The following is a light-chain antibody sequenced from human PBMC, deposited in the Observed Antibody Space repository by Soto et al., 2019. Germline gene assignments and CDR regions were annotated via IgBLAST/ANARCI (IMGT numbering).Light chain of an antibody. Sequence: QSVLTQPASVSGSPGQSITISCTGTSSDVGGYNYVSWYQQHPGKAPKLMIYDVSNRPSGVSNRFSGSKSGNTASLTISGLQAEDEADYYCSSYTSSYTLVVGEGTQLTVL. CDR1: SSDVGGYNY. CDR3: SSYTSSYTLV. V-gene: IGLV2-14*01. J-gene: IGLJ2*01. CDR2: DVS.